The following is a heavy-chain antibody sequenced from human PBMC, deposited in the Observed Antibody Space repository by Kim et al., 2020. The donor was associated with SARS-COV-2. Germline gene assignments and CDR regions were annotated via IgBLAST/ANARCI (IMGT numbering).Heavy chain of an antibody. CDR2: ISYDGSNK. Sequence: GGSLRLSCAASGFTFSSYAMHWVRQAPGKGLEWVAVISYDGSNKYYADSVKGRFTISRDNSKNTLYLQMNSLRAEDTAVYYCARDLVPSQVVVSDWYFDLWGRGTLVTVSS. CDR3: ARDLVPSQVVVSDWYFDL. V-gene: IGHV3-30-3*01. J-gene: IGHJ2*01. D-gene: IGHD3-22*01. CDR1: GFTFSSYA.